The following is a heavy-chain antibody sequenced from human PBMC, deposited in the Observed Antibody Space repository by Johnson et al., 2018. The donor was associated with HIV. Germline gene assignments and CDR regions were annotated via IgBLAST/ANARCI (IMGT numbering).Heavy chain of an antibody. J-gene: IGHJ3*02. V-gene: IGHV3-66*01. CDR1: GFTVSSNY. Sequence: VQLVESGGGLVQPGGSLRLSCAASGFTVSSNYMSWVRQAPGKGREGVSVIYSGGSTYYADSVTGRFTISRDNSKNTLYLQMNSLRVEDTAVYYCASSYSESDAFDIWGQGTMVTVSS. CDR2: IYSGGST. CDR3: ASSYSESDAFDI. D-gene: IGHD3-10*01.